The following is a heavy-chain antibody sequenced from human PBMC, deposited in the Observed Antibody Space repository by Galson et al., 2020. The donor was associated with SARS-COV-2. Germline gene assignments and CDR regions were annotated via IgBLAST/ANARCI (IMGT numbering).Heavy chain of an antibody. D-gene: IGHD7-27*01. CDR1: SGSFTGYF. CDR3: ARMAQLGISAFDI. Sequence: SQTLSLTCAVYSGSFTGYFWTWIRQPPGKGLEWIGESSHSGSTKYNPSLRSRVTISVDMSRKQFSLKLTSVTAADMGIYYCARMAQLGISAFDIWGLGTMVTVS. J-gene: IGHJ3*02. CDR2: SSHSGST. V-gene: IGHV4-34*01.